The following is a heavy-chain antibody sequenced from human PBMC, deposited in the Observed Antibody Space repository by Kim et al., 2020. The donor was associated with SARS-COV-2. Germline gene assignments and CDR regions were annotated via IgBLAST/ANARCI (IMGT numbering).Heavy chain of an antibody. Sequence: TNFAPKFQGRVTMSRDTSISTAYMELSRLRSDDTAVYYCARDGVAPYDYWGQGTLVTVSS. V-gene: IGHV1-2*02. J-gene: IGHJ4*02. CDR3: ARDGVAPYDY. D-gene: IGHD3-3*01. CDR2: T.